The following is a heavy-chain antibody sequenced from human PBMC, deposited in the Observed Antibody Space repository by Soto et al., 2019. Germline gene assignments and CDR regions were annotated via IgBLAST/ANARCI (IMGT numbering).Heavy chain of an antibody. CDR3: ARSYGCSWYGDYYYGMDV. CDR2: IRDDGSST. J-gene: IGHJ6*02. CDR1: GFTFSSYA. Sequence: GGSLRLSCAASGFTFSSYAMHWVRQAPGKGLEWVAVIRDDGSSTYYADSVKGRFTISRDNSKNTLYLQMNSLRAEDRAKYYCARSYGCSWYGDYYYGMDVWGQGTTVTVSS. D-gene: IGHD6-13*01. V-gene: IGHV3-33*01.